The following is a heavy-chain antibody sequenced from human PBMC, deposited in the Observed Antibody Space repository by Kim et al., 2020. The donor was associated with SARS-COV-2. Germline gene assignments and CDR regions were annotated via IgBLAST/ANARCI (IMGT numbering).Heavy chain of an antibody. CDR1: GGSISSYY. CDR2: IYYSGST. D-gene: IGHD6-13*01. CDR3: ARDQGGGYSSSWGADYYYYGMDI. V-gene: IGHV4-59*01. J-gene: IGHJ6*02. Sequence: SETLSLTCTVSGGSISSYYWSWIRQPPGKGLEWIGYIYYSGSTNYNPSLKSRVTMSVDTSKNQFSLKLSSVTAADTAVYYCARDQGGGYSSSWGADYYYYGMDIWGQGTTVTVSS.